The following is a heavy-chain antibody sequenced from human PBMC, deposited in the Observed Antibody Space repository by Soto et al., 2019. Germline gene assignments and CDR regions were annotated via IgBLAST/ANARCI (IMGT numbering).Heavy chain of an antibody. CDR3: ARDWEYYYDSSGYYEYYFDY. J-gene: IGHJ4*02. Sequence: SETLSLTCAVSGGSISSSNWWSWVRQPPGKGLEWIGEIYHSGSTNYNPSLKSRVTISVDKSKNQFSLKLSSVTAADTAVYYCARDWEYYYDSSGYYEYYFDYWGQGTLVT. CDR2: IYHSGST. CDR1: GGSISSSNW. V-gene: IGHV4-4*02. D-gene: IGHD3-22*01.